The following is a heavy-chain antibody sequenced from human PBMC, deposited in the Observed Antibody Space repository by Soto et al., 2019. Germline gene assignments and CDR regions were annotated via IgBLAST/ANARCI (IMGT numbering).Heavy chain of an antibody. Sequence: LSLTCTVSGGSISSYYWSWIRQPPGKGLEWIGYIYYSGSTNYNPSLKSRVTISVDTSKHQFSLKLSSMTAADTAVYYCARGGTINYYYGMDVWGQGTTVTVSS. V-gene: IGHV4-59*01. CDR1: GGSISSYY. D-gene: IGHD1-20*01. CDR2: IYYSGST. J-gene: IGHJ6*01. CDR3: ARGGTINYYYGMDV.